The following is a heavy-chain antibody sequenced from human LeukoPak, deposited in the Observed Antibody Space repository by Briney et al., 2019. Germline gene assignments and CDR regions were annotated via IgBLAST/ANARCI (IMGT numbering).Heavy chain of an antibody. CDR1: GFTFSTYA. V-gene: IGHV3-23*01. CDR2: ISATGGTT. J-gene: IGHJ5*02. CDR3: AKGKVTAFLDWSDP. D-gene: IGHD2-21*02. Sequence: PGGSLRLSCAASGFTFSTYAMSWVRQAPGKGLEWVSAISATGGTTYYADSVKGRFTISRDNSKNTLYLQLNSLRAEDTAIYYCAKGKVTAFLDWSDPWGQGTLVTVSS.